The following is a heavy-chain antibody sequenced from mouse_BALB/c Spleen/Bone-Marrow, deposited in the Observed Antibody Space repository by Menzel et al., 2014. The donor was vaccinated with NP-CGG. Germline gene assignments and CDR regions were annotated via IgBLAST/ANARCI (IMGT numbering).Heavy chain of an antibody. CDR3: SRGVDYSSWFAY. CDR2: INSNGGFT. CDR1: GFTFSSFG. D-gene: IGHD2-4*01. Sequence: DVMLVESGGGLVQPGGSLKLSCAASGFTFSSFGMSWVRQTPDKRLELVANINSNGGFTNYADSVKGRFTISRDNAMNTLYLQMRSLKSEDTAIYYCSRGVDYSSWFAYWGQGTLVTVSA. J-gene: IGHJ3*01. V-gene: IGHV5-6-3*01.